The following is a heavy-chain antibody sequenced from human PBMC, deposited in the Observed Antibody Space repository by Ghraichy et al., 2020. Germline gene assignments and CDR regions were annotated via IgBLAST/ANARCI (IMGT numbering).Heavy chain of an antibody. CDR1: GFNFSTYG. V-gene: IGHV3-48*02. Sequence: GVLNISCAASGFNFSTYGMNWVRQAPGKGLEWISHISSRSDTFYAESVKGRFTISRDNAKDSLYLQMNSLRDEDTAVYYCASRYCSSTSCHYMDVWGKGTTVTVSS. J-gene: IGHJ6*03. CDR3: ASRYCSSTSCHYMDV. D-gene: IGHD2-2*01. CDR2: ISSRSDT.